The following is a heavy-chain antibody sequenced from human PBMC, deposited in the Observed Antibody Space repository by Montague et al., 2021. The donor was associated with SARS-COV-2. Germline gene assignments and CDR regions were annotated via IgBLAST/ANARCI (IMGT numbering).Heavy chain of an antibody. CDR1: GFTFSSYA. Sequence: SLRLSCAASGFTFSSYAMHWVRQAPGKGLEWVAVISYDGSNKYYADSVKGRFTISRDNSKNTLYLQMNSLRAEDTAVYYCARDGDDYVWGSYPYLDYWGQGTLVTVSS. CDR2: ISYDGSNK. D-gene: IGHD3-16*02. V-gene: IGHV3-30-3*01. CDR3: ARDGDDYVWGSYPYLDY. J-gene: IGHJ4*02.